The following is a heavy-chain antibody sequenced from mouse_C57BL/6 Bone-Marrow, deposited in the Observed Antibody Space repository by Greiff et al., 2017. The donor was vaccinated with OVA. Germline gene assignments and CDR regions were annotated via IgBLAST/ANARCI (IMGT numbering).Heavy chain of an antibody. Sequence: EVQLQQSGPELVKPGASVKISCKASGYSFTDYNMHWVKQSNGKSLEWIGVINPNYGTTSYNQKFKGKATLTVDQSSSTAYMQLNSLTSEDSAVYCGASRDGQYYYLDYWGQGTTLTVSS. D-gene: IGHD2-3*01. CDR2: INPNYGTT. V-gene: IGHV1-39*01. CDR3: ASRDGQYYYLDY. J-gene: IGHJ2*01. CDR1: GYSFTDYN.